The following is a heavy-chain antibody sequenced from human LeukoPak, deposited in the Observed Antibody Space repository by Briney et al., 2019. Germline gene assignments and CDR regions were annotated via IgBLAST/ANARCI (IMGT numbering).Heavy chain of an antibody. J-gene: IGHJ6*02. D-gene: IGHD3-16*01. V-gene: IGHV3-30*18. CDR3: AKDRRMMSAYYGMDV. CDR2: ISYDGGHQ. CDR1: GFTFRNYG. Sequence: GGSLRLSCEASGFTFRNYGVHWVRQAPGRGLEWVAVISYDGGHQYSADSVKGRFTLSRDNSKNTVYLQLNSLRAEDTAVYYCAKDRRMMSAYYGMDVWGQGTPVTVSS.